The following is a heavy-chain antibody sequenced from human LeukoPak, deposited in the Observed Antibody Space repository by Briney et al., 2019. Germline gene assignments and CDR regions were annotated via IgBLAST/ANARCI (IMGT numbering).Heavy chain of an antibody. V-gene: IGHV3-73*01. CDR2: IRSKANSYAT. D-gene: IGHD6-13*01. J-gene: IGHJ6*03. CDR1: GFTFSGSA. Sequence: GGSLRLSCAASGFTFSGSAMHWVRQASGKGLEWVGRIRSKANSYATAYAASVKGRFTISRDDSKNTAYLQMNSLKTEDTAVHYCTNSGIAAAGTGYYYYYMDVWGKGTTVTVSS. CDR3: TNSGIAAAGTGYYYYYMDV.